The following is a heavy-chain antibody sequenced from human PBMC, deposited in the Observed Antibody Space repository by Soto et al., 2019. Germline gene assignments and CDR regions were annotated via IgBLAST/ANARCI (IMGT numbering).Heavy chain of an antibody. Sequence: GGSLRLSCAASGFTFSSYAMNWVRQAPGKGLEWVSAISGSGGSTYYADSVKSRFTISRDSSKNTLYLQMNSLRAEDTAVYYCAKGNSWSPALVLDIWGQGTMVTVSS. CDR3: AKGNSWSPALVLDI. CDR1: GFTFSSYA. J-gene: IGHJ3*02. D-gene: IGHD1-7*01. V-gene: IGHV3-23*01. CDR2: ISGSGGST.